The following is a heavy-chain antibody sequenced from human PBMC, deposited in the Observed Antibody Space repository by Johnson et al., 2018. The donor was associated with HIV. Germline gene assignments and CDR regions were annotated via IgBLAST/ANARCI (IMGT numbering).Heavy chain of an antibody. CDR3: ARDFPSPLDAFDI. J-gene: IGHJ3*02. Sequence: VQLVESGGGVVQPGRSLRLSCGASGFTVSSNYMNWVRQAPGKGLEWVSVIYSGGSTYYADSVKDRFTISRDNSKNTLYLQMNSLRVEDTAVYYCARDFPSPLDAFDIWSQGTMVTVSS. V-gene: IGHV3-66*01. CDR2: IYSGGST. CDR1: GFTVSSNY.